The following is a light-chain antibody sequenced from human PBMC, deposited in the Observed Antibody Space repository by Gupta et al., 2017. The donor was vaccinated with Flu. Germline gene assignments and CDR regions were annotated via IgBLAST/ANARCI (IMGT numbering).Light chain of an antibody. Sequence: DIQMTQSPSSLSASVADRVTLSCRASQNIGESFTWYQQKPGKAPNLLIYAASRLDDGVPSRFRGSGGGADFTLTISRGQPEDFSTYCCQQGHSSPHTFGQGTKMEI. CDR1: QNIGES. CDR2: AAS. J-gene: IGKJ2*01. V-gene: IGKV1-39*01. CDR3: QQGHSSPHT.